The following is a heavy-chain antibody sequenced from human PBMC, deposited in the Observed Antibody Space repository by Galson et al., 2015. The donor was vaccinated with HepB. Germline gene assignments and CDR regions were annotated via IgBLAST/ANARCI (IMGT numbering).Heavy chain of an antibody. Sequence: LSLTCAVSGGSISSSNWWSWVRQSPGKGLEWIGEIYHSGSTNYKPSLKSRVTLSEDKSNNQFSLKLTSVTAADTAVYYCARAQGTTVCWFDPWGQGTLVTVSS. D-gene: IGHD4-17*01. CDR2: IYHSGST. CDR1: GGSISSSNW. J-gene: IGHJ5*02. V-gene: IGHV4-4*02. CDR3: ARAQGTTVCWFDP.